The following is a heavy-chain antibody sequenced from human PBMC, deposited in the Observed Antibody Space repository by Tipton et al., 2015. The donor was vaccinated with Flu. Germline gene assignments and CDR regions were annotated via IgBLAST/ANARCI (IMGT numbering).Heavy chain of an antibody. V-gene: IGHV3-7*03. Sequence: SLRLSCAASGFTFSSYWMSWVRQAPGKGLEWVANIKQDGSEKYYVDSVKGRFTISRDNAKNSLYLQMDSLRAEDTAVYYCARGEKLQGRAFDIWGQGTMVTVSS. D-gene: IGHD4-11*01. CDR3: ARGEKLQGRAFDI. J-gene: IGHJ3*02. CDR2: IKQDGSEK. CDR1: GFTFSSYW.